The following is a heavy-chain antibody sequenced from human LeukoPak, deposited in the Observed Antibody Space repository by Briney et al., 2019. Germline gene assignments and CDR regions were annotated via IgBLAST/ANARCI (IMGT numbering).Heavy chain of an antibody. CDR3: VSGSSTWYGY. D-gene: IGHD6-13*01. V-gene: IGHV3-74*01. J-gene: IGHJ4*02. CDR2: INSDGSST. Sequence: HPGGSLRLSCAASGFTFSSYWMHWVRQVPGKGLMWVSRINSDGSSTSYADSVKGRFTISRDNAKNTLYLQMNSLRAEDTAVYYCVSGSSTWYGYWGQGTLVTVSS. CDR1: GFTFSSYW.